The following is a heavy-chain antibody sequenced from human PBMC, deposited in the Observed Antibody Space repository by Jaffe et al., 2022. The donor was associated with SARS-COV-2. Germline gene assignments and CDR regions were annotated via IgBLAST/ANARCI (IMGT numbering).Heavy chain of an antibody. D-gene: IGHD3-22*01. V-gene: IGHV3-23*01. J-gene: IGHJ5*02. Sequence: EVQLLESGGGLVQPGGSLRLSCAASGFTFSSYAMSWVRQAPGKGLEWVSAISGSGGSTYYADSVKGRFTISRDNSKNTLYLQMNSLRAEDTAVYYCAKDLTFSTYYYDSSGQMTWFDPWGQGTLVTVSS. CDR2: ISGSGGST. CDR3: AKDLTFSTYYYDSSGQMTWFDP. CDR1: GFTFSSYA.